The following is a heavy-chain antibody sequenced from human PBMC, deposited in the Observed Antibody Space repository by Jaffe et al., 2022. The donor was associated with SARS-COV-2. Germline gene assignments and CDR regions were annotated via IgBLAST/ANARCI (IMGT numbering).Heavy chain of an antibody. J-gene: IGHJ5*02. V-gene: IGHV4-30-4*01. Sequence: LQESGPGLVKPSQTLFITCAVSGGSITRGDYYWSWFRQSPGKGLEWIGYIYHTGHSYYNPSLKGRVSISVDTSRHQFSLNLTSVSAADTALYFCASVTSGGLAARPDGLLDTCGRGTLVIVSS. CDR1: GGSITRGDYY. CDR3: ASVTSGGLAARPDGLLDT. D-gene: IGHD6-6*01. CDR2: IYHTGHS.